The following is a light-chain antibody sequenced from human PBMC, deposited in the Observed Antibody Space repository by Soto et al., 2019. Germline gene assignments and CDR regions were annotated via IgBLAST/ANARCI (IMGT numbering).Light chain of an antibody. Sequence: QSVLTQPPSASGSPGQSVTISCTGTSSDIGGYNYVSWYQHHPGKAPKLMIYEVSKRLSGVPDRFSGSKSGNTASLTVSGLQAEDEADYYCSSDAGTNGVFGPGTKVTVL. CDR1: SSDIGGYNY. CDR2: EVS. CDR3: SSDAGTNGV. J-gene: IGLJ1*01. V-gene: IGLV2-8*01.